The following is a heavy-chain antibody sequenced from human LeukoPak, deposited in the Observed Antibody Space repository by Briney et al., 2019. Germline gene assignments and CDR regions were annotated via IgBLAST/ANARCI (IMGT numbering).Heavy chain of an antibody. J-gene: IGHJ3*02. Sequence: GRSLRLSCAASGFTFSSYGMHWVRQAPGKGLEWVAVIWYDGSNKYYADSVKGRFTISRDNSKNTLYLQMNSLRAEDTAVYYCARDRYSYGFGNNAFDIWGQGTMVTVSS. CDR1: GFTFSSYG. CDR2: IWYDGSNK. CDR3: ARDRYSYGFGNNAFDI. D-gene: IGHD5-18*01. V-gene: IGHV3-33*01.